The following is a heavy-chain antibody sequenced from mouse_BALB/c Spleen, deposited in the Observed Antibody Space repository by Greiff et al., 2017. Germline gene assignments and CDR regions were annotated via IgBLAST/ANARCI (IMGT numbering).Heavy chain of an antibody. CDR3: ARYYDYDGSAMDY. Sequence: VQLKESGPSLVKPSQTLSLTCSVSGDSFTSGYWNWIRKFPGNKLEYMGYISYSGSTYYNPSLKSRISITRDTSKNQYYLQLNTVTTEDTATYYCARYYDYDGSAMDYWGQGTSVTVSA. J-gene: IGHJ4*01. CDR2: ISYSGST. V-gene: IGHV3-8*02. D-gene: IGHD2-4*01. CDR1: GDSFTSGY.